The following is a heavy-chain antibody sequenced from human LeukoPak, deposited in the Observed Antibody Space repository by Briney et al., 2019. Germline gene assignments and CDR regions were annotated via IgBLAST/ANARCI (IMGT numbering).Heavy chain of an antibody. Sequence: SVKVSCKASGGTFSSYAISWVRQAPGQGLEWMGRIIPILGIANYAQKFQGRVTITADKSTSTAYMELSSLRSEDTAVYYCASTIFGEYYYYYGMDVWGQGTTVIVSS. J-gene: IGHJ6*02. CDR2: IIPILGIA. D-gene: IGHD3-3*01. CDR1: GGTFSSYA. CDR3: ASTIFGEYYYYYGMDV. V-gene: IGHV1-69*04.